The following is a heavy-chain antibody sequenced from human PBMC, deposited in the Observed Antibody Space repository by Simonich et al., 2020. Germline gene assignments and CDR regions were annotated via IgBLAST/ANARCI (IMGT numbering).Heavy chain of an antibody. V-gene: IGHV1-2*02. CDR2: IKPNRGVT. CDR3: ARGLLSGSYYAFDI. CDR1: GYTFTGYY. J-gene: IGHJ3*02. D-gene: IGHD1-26*01. Sequence: QVQLVQSGAELKKPGASVKVSCKASGYTFTGYYMHWGRQAPGQGLEWMGRIKPNRGVTNYAQKFQGRVTRTRYTSISTAYMELSRLRSDDTAVYYCARGLLSGSYYAFDIWGQGTMVTVSS.